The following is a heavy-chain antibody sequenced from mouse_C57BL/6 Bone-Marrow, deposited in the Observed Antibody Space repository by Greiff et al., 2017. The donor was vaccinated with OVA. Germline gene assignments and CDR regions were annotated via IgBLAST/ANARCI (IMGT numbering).Heavy chain of an antibody. CDR2: ISNGGGST. V-gene: IGHV5-12*01. CDR1: GFTFSDYY. Sequence: EVQRVESGGGLVQPGGSLKLSCAASGFTFSDYYMYWVRQTPEKRLEWVAYISNGGGSTYYPATVKGRFTISRDNAKNTLYLQMSRLKSEDTAMYYCARHKWYVDVWGTGTTVTVSS. J-gene: IGHJ1*03. CDR3: ARHKWYVDV.